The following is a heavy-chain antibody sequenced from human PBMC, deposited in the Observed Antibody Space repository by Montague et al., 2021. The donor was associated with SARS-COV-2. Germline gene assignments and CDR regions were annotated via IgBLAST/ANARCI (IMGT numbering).Heavy chain of an antibody. J-gene: IGHJ6*03. Sequence: SETLSLTCAVYGGSFSGYYWSWIRQPPGKGLEWIGEINHSGSTNXNPSLKSRVTISMDTSKNQFSLKLSSVTAADTAVYYCARGVRQLGVRYYYYYIDVWDQGTTVTVSS. D-gene: IGHD6-6*01. V-gene: IGHV4-34*01. CDR3: ARGVRQLGVRYYYYYIDV. CDR1: GGSFSGYY. CDR2: INHSGST.